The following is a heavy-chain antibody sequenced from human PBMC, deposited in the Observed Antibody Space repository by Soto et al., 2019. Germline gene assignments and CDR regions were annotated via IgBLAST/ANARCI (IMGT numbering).Heavy chain of an antibody. D-gene: IGHD3-22*01. J-gene: IGHJ3*01. CDR1: GFGFSNYA. Sequence: EVQLLESGGGLEQPGGSLRLSCAASGFGFSNYAMSWVRQAPGKGLEWVSTITGSGGSTYYPASVRGRFIISRDNLKDTLYLQISSLRAEDSAVYYCAKDVSYDISGYSSLNALDVWGQGTLVTDSS. V-gene: IGHV3-23*01. CDR2: ITGSGGST. CDR3: AKDVSYDISGYSSLNALDV.